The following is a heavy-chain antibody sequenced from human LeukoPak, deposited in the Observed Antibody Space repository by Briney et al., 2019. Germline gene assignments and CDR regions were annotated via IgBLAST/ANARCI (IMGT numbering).Heavy chain of an antibody. V-gene: IGHV4-30-2*01. J-gene: IGHJ4*02. CDR3: ARDNSGPFDY. CDR2: IYHSGST. D-gene: IGHD2-15*01. CDR1: GGSISSGGYS. Sequence: SQTLSLTCAVSGGSISSGGYSWSWIRQPPGKGLEWIGYIYHSGSTYYSPSLKSRVTISVDRSKNQFSLKLSSVTAADTAVYYCARDNSGPFDYWGQGTLVTVSS.